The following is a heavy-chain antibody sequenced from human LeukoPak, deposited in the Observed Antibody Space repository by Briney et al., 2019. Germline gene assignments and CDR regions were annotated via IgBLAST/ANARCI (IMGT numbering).Heavy chain of an antibody. CDR2: IYYSGTT. Sequence: SETLSLTCTVSGGSISSYYWSWIRQPPGKGLEWIGYIYYSGTTNYIPSLKSRVTISVDTSKNQLSLKLSSLTAADPPVNSCAKGGTTVTPGLLWFDPWGQGTLVTVSS. J-gene: IGHJ5*02. D-gene: IGHD4-17*01. CDR1: GGSISSYY. CDR3: AKGGTTVTPGLLWFDP. V-gene: IGHV4-59*08.